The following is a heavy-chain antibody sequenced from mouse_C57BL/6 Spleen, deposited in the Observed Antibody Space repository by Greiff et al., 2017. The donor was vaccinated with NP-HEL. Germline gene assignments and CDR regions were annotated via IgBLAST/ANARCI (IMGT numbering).Heavy chain of an antibody. CDR3: ASIYYDYDRDYYYAMDY. CDR1: GYSITSGYY. J-gene: IGHJ4*01. CDR2: ISYDGSN. V-gene: IGHV3-6*01. D-gene: IGHD2-4*01. Sequence: ESGPGLVKPSQSLSLTCSVTGYSITSGYYWNWIRQFPGNKLKWMGYISYDGSNNYNPSLKNRISITRDTSKNQFFLKLNSVTTEDTATYYCASIYYDYDRDYYYAMDYWGQGTSVTVSS.